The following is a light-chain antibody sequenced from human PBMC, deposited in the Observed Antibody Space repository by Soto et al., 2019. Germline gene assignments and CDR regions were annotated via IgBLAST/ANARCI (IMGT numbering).Light chain of an antibody. V-gene: IGKV1-5*01. CDR2: DAS. CDR3: QQYNSYPWT. J-gene: IGKJ1*01. CDR1: QIISSW. Sequence: IKITQSPSTLSAYVGDRVTITCRASQIISSWLAWYQQKPGKAPKLLIYDASSLESGVPSRFSGSGSGTEFTLTISSLQPDDFATYYCQQYNSYPWTFGQGTNVDIK.